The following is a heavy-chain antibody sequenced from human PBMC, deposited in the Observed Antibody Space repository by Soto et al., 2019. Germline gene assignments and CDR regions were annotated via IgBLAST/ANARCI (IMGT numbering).Heavy chain of an antibody. D-gene: IGHD2-2*01. J-gene: IGHJ6*02. V-gene: IGHV1-69*01. Sequence: QVQLVQSGAEVKEPGSSVKVSCKASGGTFGSYAISWVRQAPGQGLEWMGGIIPIPGTANYAQKFQGRVTIAADESTSTAYMELSSLRSEDTAVYYCARSQGSSTSLEIYYYYYYGMDVWGQGTRVTVSS. CDR3: ARSQGSSTSLEIYYYYYYGMDV. CDR2: IIPIPGTA. CDR1: GGTFGSYA.